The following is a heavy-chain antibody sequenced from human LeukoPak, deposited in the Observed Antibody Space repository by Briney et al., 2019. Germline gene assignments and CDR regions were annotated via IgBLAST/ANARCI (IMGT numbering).Heavy chain of an antibody. CDR1: GYTFTDYL. Sequence: ASVKVSCKASGYTFTDYLIHWVRQAPGQGPEWMGWIIPNGGGTKYAQKFQDRVTMTRDTSINTAYMELSGLRPDDTAVYYCAREGRRITMIVVSRAFDIWGQGTMVTVSS. J-gene: IGHJ3*02. CDR3: AREGRRITMIVVSRAFDI. CDR2: IIPNGGGT. V-gene: IGHV1-2*02. D-gene: IGHD3-22*01.